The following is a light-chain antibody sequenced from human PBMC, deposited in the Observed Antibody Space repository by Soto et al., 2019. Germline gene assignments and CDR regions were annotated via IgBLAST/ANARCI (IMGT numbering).Light chain of an antibody. CDR1: QNIGSSN. CDR3: QQYGSSGT. J-gene: IGKJ1*01. CDR2: GAS. V-gene: IGKV3-20*01. Sequence: EIVLTQSPGTLSLSPGERATLSCRASQNIGSSNVAWYQHKPGLAPRLLLYGASTRATGIPDRFSGSGSGTDFTLTISRLEPEDFAVYYCQQYGSSGTFGQGTKVDIK.